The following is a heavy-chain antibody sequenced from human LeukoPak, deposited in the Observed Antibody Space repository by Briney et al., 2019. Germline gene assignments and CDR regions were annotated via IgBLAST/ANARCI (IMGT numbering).Heavy chain of an antibody. CDR1: GYTFTSYD. Sequence: ASVKVSCKASGYTFTSYDINWVRQATGQGLEWMGWMNPNSGNTGYAQKFQGRVTMTRNTSISTAYMELSSLRSEDTAVYYRARGLYGSGSYYPDYWGQGTLVTVSS. J-gene: IGHJ4*02. CDR3: ARGLYGSGSYYPDY. CDR2: MNPNSGNT. V-gene: IGHV1-8*01. D-gene: IGHD3-10*01.